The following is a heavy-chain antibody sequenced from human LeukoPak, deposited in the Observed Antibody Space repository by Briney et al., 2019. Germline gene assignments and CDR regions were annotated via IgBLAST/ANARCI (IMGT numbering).Heavy chain of an antibody. Sequence: PGGSLRLSCAASGFTFNRYGMHWVRQAPGKGLEWVAYIGHDGSNKYYADSVKGRFTISRDSSKNTLYLQMNSLRAEDTAVYYCARDVRTVYYDRSPDCWGQGTLVTVSS. J-gene: IGHJ4*02. CDR1: GFTFNRYG. V-gene: IGHV3-30*02. CDR3: ARDVRTVYYDRSPDC. D-gene: IGHD3-22*01. CDR2: IGHDGSNK.